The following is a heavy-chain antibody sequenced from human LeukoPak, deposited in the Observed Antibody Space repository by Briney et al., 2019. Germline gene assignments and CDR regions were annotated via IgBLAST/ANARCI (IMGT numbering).Heavy chain of an antibody. CDR3: ARDGILLDYGDFAFDY. V-gene: IGHV4-31*03. CDR1: GGSISSGGYY. Sequence: PSETLSLTCTVSGGSISSGGYYWSWIRQHPGKGLEWIGYIYYSGSTYYNPSLKSRVTISVDTSKNQFSLKLSSVTAADTAVYYCARDGILLDYGDFAFDYWGQGTLVTVSS. D-gene: IGHD4-17*01. J-gene: IGHJ4*02. CDR2: IYYSGST.